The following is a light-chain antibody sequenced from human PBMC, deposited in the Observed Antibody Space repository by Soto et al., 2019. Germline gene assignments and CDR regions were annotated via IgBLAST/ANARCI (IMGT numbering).Light chain of an antibody. CDR3: QQRSNWPRYT. J-gene: IGKJ2*01. Sequence: EIVLTQSPATLSLSPGERATLSCRASQSVSSYLAWYQQKPGQAPRLLIYDASNRATGIPARFSGSGSGTDITLTIISLEAEDFAVYYCQQRSNWPRYTFGQGTKLEIK. CDR1: QSVSSY. CDR2: DAS. V-gene: IGKV3-11*01.